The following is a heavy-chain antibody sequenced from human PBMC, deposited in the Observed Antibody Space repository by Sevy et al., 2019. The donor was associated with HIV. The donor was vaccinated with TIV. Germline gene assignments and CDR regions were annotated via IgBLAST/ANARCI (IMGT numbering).Heavy chain of an antibody. Sequence: RGSLRLSCAASGFTFSDFYMSWIRQAPGKGLEWVSYISDSGHIKHYEDSVKGRFLISRDNAHNTVHLQMNSLTAEDTADYYCVRGGGRIHDFDYWGRGTLVTVSS. D-gene: IGHD3-16*01. CDR2: ISDSGHIK. CDR3: VRGGGRIHDFDY. J-gene: IGHJ4*02. V-gene: IGHV3-11*01. CDR1: GFTFSDFY.